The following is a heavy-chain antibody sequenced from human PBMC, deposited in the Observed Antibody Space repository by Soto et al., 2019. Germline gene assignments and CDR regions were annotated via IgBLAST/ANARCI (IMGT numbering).Heavy chain of an antibody. V-gene: IGHV5-51*01. D-gene: IGHD1-26*01. J-gene: IGHJ4*02. CDR2: IYPGDSDT. CDR1: GYSFTSYW. CDR3: ARPPYSASYYYFDQ. Sequence: GESLKISCNASGYSFTSYWICWVRQMPGKGLEWMGIIYPGDSDTIYSPSFQGQVTISADKSISTAYLQWNSLKASDTAMYYCARPPYSASYYYFDQWGQGTPVTVSS.